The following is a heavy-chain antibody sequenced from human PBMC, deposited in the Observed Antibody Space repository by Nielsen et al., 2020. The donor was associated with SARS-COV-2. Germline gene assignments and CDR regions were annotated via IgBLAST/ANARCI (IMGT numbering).Heavy chain of an antibody. V-gene: IGHV7-4-1*02. CDR2: INTNTGNP. Sequence: ASVKVSCKASGYTFTSYAMNWVRQAPGQGLEWMGWINTNTGNPTYAQGFTGRFVFSLDTSVSTAYLQISSLKAEDTAVYYCARGSRTAAAGTKGVNWFDPWGQGTLVTVSS. CDR3: ARGSRTAAAGTKGVNWFDP. J-gene: IGHJ5*02. D-gene: IGHD6-13*01. CDR1: GYTFTSYA.